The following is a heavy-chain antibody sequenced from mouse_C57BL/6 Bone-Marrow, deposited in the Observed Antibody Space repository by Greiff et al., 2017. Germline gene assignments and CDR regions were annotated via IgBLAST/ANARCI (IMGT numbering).Heavy chain of an antibody. CDR3: ARRYSGAMDY. J-gene: IGHJ4*01. V-gene: IGHV1-54*01. CDR1: GYAFTNYL. D-gene: IGHD3-1*01. Sequence: VQLQQSGAELVKPGASVKLSCKASGYAFTNYLIEWVKQRPGQGLEWIGVINPGSGGTNYNEKFKGKATLTADKSSSTAYMQLSSLTSEDSAVYFCARRYSGAMDYWGQGTSVTVSS. CDR2: INPGSGGT.